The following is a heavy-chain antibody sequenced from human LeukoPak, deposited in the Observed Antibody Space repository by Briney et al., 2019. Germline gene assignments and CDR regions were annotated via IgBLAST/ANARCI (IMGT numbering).Heavy chain of an antibody. Sequence: PSEIMSLTCTVSGDSISTYYWSWIRQPPGKRLEWIGYVYYSGSTNYNPSLKSRITISVDTSKNQFSLILNSVTAADTAVYYCARAGSDYHSFDDWGQGTLVTVAS. V-gene: IGHV4-59*01. J-gene: IGHJ4*02. CDR1: GDSISTYY. CDR3: ARAGSDYHSFDD. CDR2: VYYSGST. D-gene: IGHD3-10*01.